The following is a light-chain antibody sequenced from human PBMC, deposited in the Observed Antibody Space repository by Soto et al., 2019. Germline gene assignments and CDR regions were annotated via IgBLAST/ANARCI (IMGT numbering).Light chain of an antibody. Sequence: QSALTQPDSVSGSPGQSITISCTGTSSDVGSYNLVSWYQQHPGKAPKLMIYEVSKRPSGVSNRFSGSKSGNTASLTISGLQAEDEADYYCCSYAGSSAFHVVFGGGTKVTVL. V-gene: IGLV2-23*02. CDR2: EVS. CDR1: SSDVGSYNL. CDR3: CSYAGSSAFHVV. J-gene: IGLJ2*01.